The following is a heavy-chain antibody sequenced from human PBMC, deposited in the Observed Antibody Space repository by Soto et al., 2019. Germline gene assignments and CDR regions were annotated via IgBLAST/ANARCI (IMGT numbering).Heavy chain of an antibody. CDR1: GGSFSGYY. Sequence: SETLFLTCAVYGGSFSGYYWSWIRQPPGKGLEWIGEINHSGSTNYNPSLKSRVTISVDTSKNQFSLKLSSVTAADTAVYYCARVPLGRLRYFDWFSLYGMDVWGQGTTVTVSS. D-gene: IGHD3-9*01. CDR3: ARVPLGRLRYFDWFSLYGMDV. J-gene: IGHJ6*02. V-gene: IGHV4-34*01. CDR2: INHSGST.